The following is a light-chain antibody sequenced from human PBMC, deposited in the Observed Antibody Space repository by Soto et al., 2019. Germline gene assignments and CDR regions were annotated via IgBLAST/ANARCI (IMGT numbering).Light chain of an antibody. V-gene: IGKV2-28*01. Sequence: DIVMTQFPLSLSVVPGEPASISCTSSQSLLQTNGHNDLDWYLQRPGQSPQLLIYLTSNRSAGVHDRFSGSGSGTDFTLKISRVEAEDVGVSFCMQALRTPLTFGPGTKVNL. J-gene: IGKJ3*01. CDR1: QSLLQTNGHND. CDR3: MQALRTPLT. CDR2: LTS.